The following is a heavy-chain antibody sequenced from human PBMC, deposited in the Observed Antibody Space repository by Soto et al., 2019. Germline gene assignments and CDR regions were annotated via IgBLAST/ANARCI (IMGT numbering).Heavy chain of an antibody. CDR2: ISANTGHT. J-gene: IGHJ4*02. V-gene: IGHV1-18*04. CDR1: GYTFINYG. CDR3: ARRAGGGGYYVGRY. D-gene: IGHD1-26*01. Sequence: QVQLVQSGAEVKKPGASVKLSCKASGYTFINYGLTWVRQAPGQGLEWVGWISANTGHTVYAQKFQARVTMTTHTSTRTAYMELRSLRSDDTAVYYCARRAGGGGYYVGRYWGQGTLVTVSS.